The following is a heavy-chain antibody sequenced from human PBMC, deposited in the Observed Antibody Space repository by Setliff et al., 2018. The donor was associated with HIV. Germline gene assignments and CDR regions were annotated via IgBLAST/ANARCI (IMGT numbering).Heavy chain of an antibody. D-gene: IGHD4-17*01. CDR1: GYTFTGYY. CDR3: ASGPFYGDYHPGLYYFDY. V-gene: IGHV1-2*06. Sequence: ASVKVSCKASGYTFTGYYMHWVRQAPGQGLEWMGRINPNSGGTNHAQKFQGRVTMTRDTSSSTAYMELSRLRSDDTAVYYCASGPFYGDYHPGLYYFDYWGQGTLVTVSS. J-gene: IGHJ4*02. CDR2: INPNSGGT.